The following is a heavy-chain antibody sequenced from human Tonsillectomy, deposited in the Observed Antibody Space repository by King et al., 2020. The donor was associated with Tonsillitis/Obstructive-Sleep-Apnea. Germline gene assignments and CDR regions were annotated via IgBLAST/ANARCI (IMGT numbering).Heavy chain of an antibody. D-gene: IGHD6-19*01. CDR2: IYYTGST. CDR3: ARHTSGWYQDAFDI. V-gene: IGHV4-59*08. CDR1: GGSISGYY. J-gene: IGHJ3*02. Sequence: LQLQESGPGLVKPSETLSLTCTVSGGSISGYYWTWLRQPPGKGLEWIAYIYYTGSTNYNPSLKSRVTISLDTSKNQFSLKLSSVTAADTAVYYCARHTSGWYQDAFDIWGQGTMVTVSS.